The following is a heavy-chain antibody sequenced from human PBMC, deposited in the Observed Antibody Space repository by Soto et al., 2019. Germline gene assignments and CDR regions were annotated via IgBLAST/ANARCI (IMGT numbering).Heavy chain of an antibody. Sequence: GECLKISGKGSGHIFTNYWITRVRHMPGKGLEWMEISYPGDSETRDSPSFQGQLTISADKSISTAYLQWSTVKASDTAMYYCARVNKSSGYGFDYWCQGTRVTVSS. J-gene: IGHJ4*02. V-gene: IGHV5-51*01. CDR1: GHIFTNYW. CDR2: SYPGDSET. CDR3: ARVNKSSGYGFDY. D-gene: IGHD3-22*01.